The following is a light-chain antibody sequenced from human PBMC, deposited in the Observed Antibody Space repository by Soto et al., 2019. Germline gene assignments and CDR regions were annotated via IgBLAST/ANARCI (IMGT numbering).Light chain of an antibody. J-gene: IGKJ3*01. CDR1: QNINNY. Sequence: DIQMTQSPSSLSASVGDRVTITCQASQNINNYLNWYQQKPGRAPKLLIYDASNLEAGAPSRFSGSGSGTDFTLTISSLQPEDFATYFCQQTYSMHRGFTFGPGTKVDIK. CDR2: DAS. CDR3: QQTYSMHRGFT. V-gene: IGKV1-39*01.